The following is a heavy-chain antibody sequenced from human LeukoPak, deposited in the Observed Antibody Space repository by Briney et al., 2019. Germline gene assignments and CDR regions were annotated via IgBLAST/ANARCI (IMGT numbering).Heavy chain of an antibody. CDR2: IYYSGST. V-gene: IGHV4-39*07. Sequence: TSETLSLTCTVSGGSISSSSYYWGWIRQPPGKGLEWIGSIYYSGSTYYNPSLKSRVTISVDKSKNQFSLKLSSVTAADTAIYYCARVNSSSRRWFDPWGQGSLVTVSS. CDR3: ARVNSSSRRWFDP. J-gene: IGHJ5*02. D-gene: IGHD6-13*01. CDR1: GGSISSSSYY.